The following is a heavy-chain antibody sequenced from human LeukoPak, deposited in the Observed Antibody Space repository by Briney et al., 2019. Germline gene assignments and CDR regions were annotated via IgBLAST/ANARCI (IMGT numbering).Heavy chain of an antibody. CDR1: GYNFPSYG. CDR3: TKARTYYYDNSGYILPYNWFDP. D-gene: IGHD3-22*01. CDR2: IRPHTGET. J-gene: IGHJ5*02. Sequence: ASVKVSCKASGYNFPSYGINWVRQAPGQGLEWMGWIRPHTGETNSAQRFQDRVTMTTDTSTTTAYMELRSLRFDDTAVYYCTKARTYYYDNSGYILPYNWFDPWGQGTLVTVSS. V-gene: IGHV1-18*01.